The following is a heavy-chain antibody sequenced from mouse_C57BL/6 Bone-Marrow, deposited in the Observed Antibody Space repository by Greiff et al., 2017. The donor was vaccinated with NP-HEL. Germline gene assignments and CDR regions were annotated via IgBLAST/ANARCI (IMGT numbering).Heavy chain of an antibody. CDR2: ISSGGDYI. CDR1: GFTFSSYA. D-gene: IGHD1-1*01. Sequence: EVKLMESGEGLVKPGGSLKLSCAASGFTFSSYAMSWVRQTPEKRLEWVAYISSGGDYIYYADTVKGRFTISRDNARNTLYLQMSSLKSEDTAMYYCTRDGIYYRYFDVWGTGTTVTVSS. J-gene: IGHJ1*03. V-gene: IGHV5-9-1*02. CDR3: TRDGIYYRYFDV.